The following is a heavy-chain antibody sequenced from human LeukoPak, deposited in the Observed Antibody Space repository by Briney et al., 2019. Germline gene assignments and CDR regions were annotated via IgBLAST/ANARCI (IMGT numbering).Heavy chain of an antibody. D-gene: IGHD3-22*01. CDR3: ARNFGGGDSSGPYY. Sequence: VASVKVSCKASGYSFNDKYLHWVRQAPGQGLEWMGSINPNSGGTNYAQKFQGRVTMTTDTSMSTAYMELSRLTSDDTALYYCARNFGGGDSSGPYYWGQGTLVTVSS. CDR2: INPNSGGT. V-gene: IGHV1-2*02. CDR1: GYSFNDKY. J-gene: IGHJ4*02.